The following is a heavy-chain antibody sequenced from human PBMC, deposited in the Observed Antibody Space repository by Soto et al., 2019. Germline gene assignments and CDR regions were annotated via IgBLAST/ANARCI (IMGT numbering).Heavy chain of an antibody. CDR1: GFTFSSYA. Sequence: GESLKISCAVSGFTFSSYAMSWVRQAPGKGLEWVSVISGSGGSTYYADSVKGRFTISRDNSKNTLYLQMNSLRAEDTAIYHCAKDQGSCRSTTCYSSFDYWGQGTQVTVSS. J-gene: IGHJ4*02. D-gene: IGHD2-2*01. CDR2: ISGSGGST. CDR3: AKDQGSCRSTTCYSSFDY. V-gene: IGHV3-23*01.